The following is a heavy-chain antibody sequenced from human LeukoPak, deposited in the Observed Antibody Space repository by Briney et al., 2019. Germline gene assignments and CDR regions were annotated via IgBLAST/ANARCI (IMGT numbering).Heavy chain of an antibody. V-gene: IGHV4-34*01. CDR3: ARDRYCSGGSCSWGDAFDI. D-gene: IGHD2-15*01. J-gene: IGHJ3*02. CDR2: INHSGST. Sequence: SETLSLTCAVYGGSFSGYYWSWIRQPPGKGLEWIGEINHSGSTNYNPSLKSRVTISVDTSKNQFSLKLSSVTAADTAVYYCARDRYCSGGSCSWGDAFDIWGQGTMLTVSS. CDR1: GGSFSGYY.